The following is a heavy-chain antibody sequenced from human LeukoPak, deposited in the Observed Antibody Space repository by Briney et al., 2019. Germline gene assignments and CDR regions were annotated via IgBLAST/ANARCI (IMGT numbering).Heavy chain of an antibody. D-gene: IGHD3-10*01. J-gene: IGHJ3*02. V-gene: IGHV3-66*01. CDR1: GFSVSVNY. CDR3: ARRSMVRGVPDAFDI. CDR2: LFASGYS. Sequence: PGGSLRLSCAASGFSVSVNYMSWVRQAPGKGLEWVSVLFASGYSKYADSVKGRFTISRDNSKNTLYLQMNSLRAEDTAVYYCARRSMVRGVPDAFDIWGQGTMVTVSS.